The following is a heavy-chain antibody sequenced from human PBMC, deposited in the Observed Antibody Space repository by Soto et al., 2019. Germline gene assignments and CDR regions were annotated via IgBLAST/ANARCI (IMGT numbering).Heavy chain of an antibody. Sequence: ASVKVSCKASGYTSTTYYIHWVRQAPGQGLEWMGIIHPSGGITNYAQKFQGRVTMTRDTSTNTVYMELSSLRSDDTAVYYCAADPANEENDAFEIWGQGTMVTVSS. J-gene: IGHJ3*02. CDR1: GYTSTTYY. CDR2: IHPSGGIT. V-gene: IGHV1-46*03. D-gene: IGHD1-1*01. CDR3: AADPANEENDAFEI.